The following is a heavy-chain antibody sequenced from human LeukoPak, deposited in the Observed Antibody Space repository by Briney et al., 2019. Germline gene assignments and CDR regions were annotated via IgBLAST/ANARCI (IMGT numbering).Heavy chain of an antibody. CDR3: AKKVSGDWYFDL. J-gene: IGHJ2*01. D-gene: IGHD7-27*01. V-gene: IGHV3-30*02. CDR2: IRYDGSNK. Sequence: GGSLRLSCAASGFTFSSYGMHWVRQAPGRGLEWVAFIRYDGSNKYYADSVKGRFTISRDNSKNTLYLQMNSLRAEDTAVYYCAKKVSGDWYFDLWGRGTLVTVSS. CDR1: GFTFSSYG.